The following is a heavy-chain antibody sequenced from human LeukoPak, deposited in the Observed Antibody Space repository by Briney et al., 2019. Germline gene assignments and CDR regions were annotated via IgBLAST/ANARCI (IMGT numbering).Heavy chain of an antibody. J-gene: IGHJ3*02. CDR1: GYSFTSYD. Sequence: RASVKVSCMASGYSFTSYDVNWVRPATGQGREWMEWMNPNSGNTSYAQKFQGRVTITRNTSISTAYMELSSLRSEDTAVYYCARGRIRNDAFDIWGQGTMVTVSS. D-gene: IGHD1-14*01. CDR2: MNPNSGNT. V-gene: IGHV1-8*03. CDR3: ARGRIRNDAFDI.